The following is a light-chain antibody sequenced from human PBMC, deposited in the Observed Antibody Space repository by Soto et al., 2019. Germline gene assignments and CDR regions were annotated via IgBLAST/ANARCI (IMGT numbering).Light chain of an antibody. CDR1: SSNIGSNT. Sequence: QSVLTQPPSASGTPGQRVTISCSGSSSNIGSNTVNWYQQLPGTAPKLLIYSNNQRPSGVPDRFSGSKSDTSASLAISGLQSEDEADYYCAAWDDSLNVRFGGGTKLTVL. CDR3: AAWDDSLNVR. CDR2: SNN. V-gene: IGLV1-44*01. J-gene: IGLJ2*01.